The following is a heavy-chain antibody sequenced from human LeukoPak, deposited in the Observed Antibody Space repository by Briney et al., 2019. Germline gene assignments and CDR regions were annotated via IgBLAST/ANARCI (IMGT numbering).Heavy chain of an antibody. CDR1: GYTFTSYW. D-gene: IGHD3-10*01. J-gene: IGHJ3*02. CDR3: ARHTWFGERTNAFDI. V-gene: IGHV5-51*01. Sequence: GESLKISCEGSGYTFTSYWIAWVRQMPGKGLEWMGIIYPGDSDTRYSPSFQGQVTISADKSISTAYLQWSSLKASDTAMYYCARHTWFGERTNAFDIWGQGTMVTVSS. CDR2: IYPGDSDT.